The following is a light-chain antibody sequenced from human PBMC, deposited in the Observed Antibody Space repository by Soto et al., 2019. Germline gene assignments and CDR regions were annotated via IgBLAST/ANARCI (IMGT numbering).Light chain of an antibody. CDR3: QQYGSSLL. CDR1: QSVSSSY. Sequence: EIALTQSPGTLSLSPGERATLSCRASQSVSSSYLAWYQQKPGQAPRLLIYGASSRATGIPDRFSGSGSGTDFTLTISRLEPEDFAVYYCQQYGSSLLFGGGTKVDIK. CDR2: GAS. V-gene: IGKV3-20*01. J-gene: IGKJ4*01.